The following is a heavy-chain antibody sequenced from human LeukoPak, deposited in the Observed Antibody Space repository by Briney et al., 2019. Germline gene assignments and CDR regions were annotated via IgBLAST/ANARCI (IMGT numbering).Heavy chain of an antibody. Sequence: GGSLRLSCAASGFIFSDHYMDWVRQAPGKGLEWVARSRNKANSHSTVYAASVQGRFTISRDESKNSLYLQMNSLISEDTAVYFCARGFHSFDIWGQGTMVTVSS. V-gene: IGHV3-72*01. CDR2: SRNKANSHST. CDR3: ARGFHSFDI. CDR1: GFIFSDHY. J-gene: IGHJ3*02.